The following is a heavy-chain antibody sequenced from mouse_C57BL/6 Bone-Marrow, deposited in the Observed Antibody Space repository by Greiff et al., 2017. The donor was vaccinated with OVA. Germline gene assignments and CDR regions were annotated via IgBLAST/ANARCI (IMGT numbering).Heavy chain of an antibody. CDR1: GFNIKDDY. CDR3: TPNWASDY. CDR2: IDPENGDT. J-gene: IGHJ2*01. D-gene: IGHD4-1*01. V-gene: IGHV14-4*01. Sequence: EVKLEESGAELVRPGASVKLSCTASGFNIKDDYMHWVKQRPEQGLEWIGWIDPENGDTEYASKFQGKATITADTSSNTAYLQLSSLTSEDTAVYYCTPNWASDYWGQGTTLTVSS.